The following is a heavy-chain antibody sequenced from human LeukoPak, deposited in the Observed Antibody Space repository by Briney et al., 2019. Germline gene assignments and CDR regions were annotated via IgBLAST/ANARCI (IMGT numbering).Heavy chain of an antibody. CDR3: ARWRESRPYCGGDCYLGS. CDR1: GYTFTDYY. CDR2: IIPIFGTA. D-gene: IGHD2-21*02. Sequence: ASVKVSCKASGYTFTDYYMHWVRQAPGQGLEWMGGIIPIFGTANYAQKFQGRVTITADESTSTAYMELSSLRSEDTAVYYCARWRESRPYCGGDCYLGSWGQGTLVTVSS. J-gene: IGHJ4*02. V-gene: IGHV1-69*13.